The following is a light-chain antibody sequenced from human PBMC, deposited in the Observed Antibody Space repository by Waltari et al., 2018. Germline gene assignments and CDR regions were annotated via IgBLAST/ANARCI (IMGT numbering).Light chain of an antibody. V-gene: IGLV3-21*03. Sequence: SYVLTQPASVSVAPGKTARITCEGNHIGGKTVHWYQLRPGQAPVLVVHDDSDRPSGIPERFSGSNSGNTATLTISGVEVGDEGDYYCQVWEGSSDHYVFGTGTAVSV. CDR2: DDS. CDR1: HIGGKT. J-gene: IGLJ1*01. CDR3: QVWEGSSDHYV.